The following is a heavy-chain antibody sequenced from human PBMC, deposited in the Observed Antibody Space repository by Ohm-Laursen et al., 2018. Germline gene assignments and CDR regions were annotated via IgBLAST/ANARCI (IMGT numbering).Heavy chain of an antibody. CDR1: GGSISSYY. J-gene: IGHJ4*02. V-gene: IGHV4-59*08. D-gene: IGHD6-19*01. CDR3: ARQESSGWYPDY. CDR2: IYYSGST. Sequence: SETLSLTCFVSGGSISSYYWTWIRQPPGKGLEWIGYIYYSGSTNYNPSLKSRVTISVDTSKNQFSLKLSSVTAADTAVYYCARQESSGWYPDYWGQGTLVTVSS.